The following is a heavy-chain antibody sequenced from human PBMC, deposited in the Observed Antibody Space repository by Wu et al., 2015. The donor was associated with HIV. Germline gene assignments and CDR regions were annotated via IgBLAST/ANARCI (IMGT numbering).Heavy chain of an antibody. J-gene: IGHJ4*02. Sequence: QLVQSGAEVKKPGASVKVSCKASGYSFTSQGINWVRQAPGQGLEWMGWISSHNGKTTYAQRFQGRVTMTTDTSTTTAYMEVSSLRSDDTAVYYCAGGGGRTSMDPFDFWGQGTLVTVSS. CDR1: GYSFTSQG. V-gene: IGHV1-18*01. D-gene: IGHD5-18*01. CDR2: ISSHNGKT. CDR3: AGGGGRTSMDPFDF.